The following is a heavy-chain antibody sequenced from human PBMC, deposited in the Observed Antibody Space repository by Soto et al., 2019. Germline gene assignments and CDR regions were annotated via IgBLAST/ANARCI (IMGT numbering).Heavy chain of an antibody. Sequence: QVQLVQSGAEVKKPGSSVKVSCKASGGTFSSYAISWVRRAHGQGLEWMGGIIPIFGTANYAQKFQGRVTITADESTSTAYMELSSLRSEDTAVYYCAADSSGYYYYFDYWGQGTLVTVSS. J-gene: IGHJ4*02. D-gene: IGHD3-22*01. V-gene: IGHV1-69*01. CDR3: AADSSGYYYYFDY. CDR1: GGTFSSYA. CDR2: IIPIFGTA.